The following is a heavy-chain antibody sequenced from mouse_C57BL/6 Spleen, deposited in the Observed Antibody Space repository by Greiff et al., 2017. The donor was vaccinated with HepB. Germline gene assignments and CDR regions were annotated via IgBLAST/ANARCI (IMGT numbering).Heavy chain of an antibody. Sequence: QVHVKQSGAELVRPGTSVKVSCKASGYAFTNYLIEWVKQRPGQGLEWIGVINPGSGGTNYNEKFKGKATLTADKSSSTAYMQLSSLTSEDSAVYFCARSDYDYDGAMDYWGQGTSVTVSS. D-gene: IGHD2-4*01. CDR2: INPGSGGT. J-gene: IGHJ4*01. CDR3: ARSDYDYDGAMDY. V-gene: IGHV1-54*01. CDR1: GYAFTNYL.